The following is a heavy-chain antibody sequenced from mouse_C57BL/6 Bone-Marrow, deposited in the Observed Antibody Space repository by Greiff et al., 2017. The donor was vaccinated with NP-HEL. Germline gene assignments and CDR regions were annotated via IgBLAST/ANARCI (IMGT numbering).Heavy chain of an antibody. D-gene: IGHD1-1*01. CDR1: GYTFTDYY. V-gene: IGHV1-76*01. CDR3: ARDDGSSYDYWYFDV. J-gene: IGHJ1*03. CDR2: IYPGSGNT. Sequence: QVQLQQSGAELVRPGASVKLSCKASGYTFTDYYINWVKQRPGQGLEWIARIYPGSGNTYYNEKFKGKATLTAEKSSSTAYMQLSSLTSEDSTVYFCARDDGSSYDYWYFDVWGTGTTVTVTS.